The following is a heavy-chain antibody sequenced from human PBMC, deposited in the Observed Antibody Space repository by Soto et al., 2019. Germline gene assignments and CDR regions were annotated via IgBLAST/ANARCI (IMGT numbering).Heavy chain of an antibody. CDR2: ISSSSSYI. CDR1: GFTFSSYS. CDR3: ARDESPTTAVGY. V-gene: IGHV3-21*01. Sequence: GGSLRLSCAASGFTFSSYSMNWVRQAPGKGLEWVSSISSSSSYIYYADSVKGRFTISRDNAKNSLYLQMNSLRAEDTAVYYCARDESPTTAVGYWGQGTLVTVSS. D-gene: IGHD4-4*01. J-gene: IGHJ4*02.